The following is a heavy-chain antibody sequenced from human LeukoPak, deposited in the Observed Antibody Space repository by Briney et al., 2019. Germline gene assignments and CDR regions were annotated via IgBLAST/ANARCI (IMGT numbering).Heavy chain of an antibody. Sequence: ASVKVSCKASGYTFTGYYMHWVRQAPGRGLEWMGWINPNSGGTNYAQKFQGRVTMTRDTSISTAYMELSRLRSDDTAVYYCARDSGSGSYFDYWGQGTLVTVSS. J-gene: IGHJ4*02. CDR3: ARDSGSGSYFDY. CDR1: GYTFTGYY. CDR2: INPNSGGT. V-gene: IGHV1-2*02. D-gene: IGHD1-26*01.